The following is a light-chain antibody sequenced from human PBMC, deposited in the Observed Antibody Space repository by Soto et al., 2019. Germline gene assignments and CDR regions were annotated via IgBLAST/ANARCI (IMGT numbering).Light chain of an antibody. J-gene: IGKJ2*01. Sequence: EVVLTQSPATLSLSPGERGTLSCRASQRITSYLAWYQQKPGQAPRLLIYDATNRVAGVPARFSGSRSGTDFTLTISTLQPEDFAVYYCQQRSDWQYTFGQGTKVDI. V-gene: IGKV3-11*01. CDR1: QRITSY. CDR3: QQRSDWQYT. CDR2: DAT.